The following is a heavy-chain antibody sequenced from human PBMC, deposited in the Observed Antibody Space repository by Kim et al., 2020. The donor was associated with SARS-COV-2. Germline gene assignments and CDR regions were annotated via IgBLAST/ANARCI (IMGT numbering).Heavy chain of an antibody. CDR3: SRGRYSSGWAIDYGTYV. CDR1: GGSFSGYY. V-gene: IGHV4-34*01. D-gene: IGHD6-19*01. CDR2: IHHSECT. J-gene: IGHJ6*01. Sequence: SETLSLTCAVYGGSFSGYYWSWIRQPPGKGLELIGEIHHSECTKYNPYLTSRVTISEDTSTSQFSLTLSLVAAAATAVSYCSRGRYSSGWAIDYGTYV.